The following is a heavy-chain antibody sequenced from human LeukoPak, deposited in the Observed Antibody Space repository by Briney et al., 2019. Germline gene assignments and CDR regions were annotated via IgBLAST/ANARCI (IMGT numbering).Heavy chain of an antibody. D-gene: IGHD3-10*01. Sequence: GGSLRLSCAASGFTFSNYGMHWVRQAPGKGLVWVSRINSDGSRTNYADPAKGRFTISRDSAKNTLYLQMNSLRAEDTAVYYCAKSFWWFGEFSPFDYWGQGTLVTVSS. CDR3: AKSFWWFGEFSPFDY. J-gene: IGHJ4*02. CDR2: INSDGSRT. CDR1: GFTFSNYG. V-gene: IGHV3-74*01.